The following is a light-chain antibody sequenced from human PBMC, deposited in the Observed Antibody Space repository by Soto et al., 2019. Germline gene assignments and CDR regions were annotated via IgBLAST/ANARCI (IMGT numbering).Light chain of an antibody. CDR1: SSNLGAGYD. J-gene: IGLJ1*01. CDR2: GNR. Sequence: QSVLTQPPSVSGAPGQRVTISCTGNSSNLGAGYDVHWYQQLPGAAPKLVIFGNRNRPSGVPERFSGSKSGTSASLAITGLQAEDEADYYCCSYAGSFYVFGTGTKLTVL. CDR3: CSYAGSFYV. V-gene: IGLV1-40*01.